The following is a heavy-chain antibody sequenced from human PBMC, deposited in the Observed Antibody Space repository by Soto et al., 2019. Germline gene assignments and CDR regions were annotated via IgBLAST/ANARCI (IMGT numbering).Heavy chain of an antibody. D-gene: IGHD4-17*01. CDR1: GFTFSSYG. Sequence: QVQLVESGGGVVQPGRSLRLSCAASGFTFSSYGMHWVRQAPGKGLEWVAVIWYDGSNKYYADSVKGRFTISRDNSKNTLNLQMNSLRAEDTAVYYCGRGANYGDFYFDYWGQGTLVTVSS. CDR3: GRGANYGDFYFDY. CDR2: IWYDGSNK. J-gene: IGHJ4*02. V-gene: IGHV3-33*01.